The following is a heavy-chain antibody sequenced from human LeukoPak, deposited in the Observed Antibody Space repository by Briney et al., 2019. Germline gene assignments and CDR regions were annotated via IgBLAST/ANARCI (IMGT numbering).Heavy chain of an antibody. Sequence: ASVKASCKASGYTFTGYYMHWVRQAPGQGLEWMGWINPNSGGTNYAKKFQGRVTITRDTSISTAYMEMIRRVSDYTATYYGFVGGDHFDYWGQGTLVTVSS. CDR1: GYTFTGYY. CDR2: INPNSGGT. J-gene: IGHJ4*02. D-gene: IGHD2-21*01. V-gene: IGHV1-2*02. CDR3: FVGGDHFDY.